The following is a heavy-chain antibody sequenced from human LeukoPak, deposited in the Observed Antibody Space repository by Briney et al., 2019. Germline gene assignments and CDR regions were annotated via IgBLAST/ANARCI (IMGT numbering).Heavy chain of an antibody. V-gene: IGHV3-53*01. CDR1: GFTFSSYS. CDR2: IYSGGRT. CDR3: AGTPGLHDYAY. Sequence: PGGSLRLSCAASGFTFSSYSMNWVRQAPGKGLEWVSVIYSGGRTYYADSVKGRFTISRDNSKNTLYLQMNSLRVEDTAVYYCAGTPGLHDYAYWGQGTLVTVSP. D-gene: IGHD4-17*01. J-gene: IGHJ4*02.